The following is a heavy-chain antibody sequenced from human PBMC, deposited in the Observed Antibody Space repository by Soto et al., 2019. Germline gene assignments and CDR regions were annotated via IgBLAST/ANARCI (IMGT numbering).Heavy chain of an antibody. V-gene: IGHV1-46*03. CDR1: GYTFTSYY. D-gene: IGHD2-15*01. CDR3: ATLGGAVVAATPIFGRYFDL. Sequence: QVQLVQSGAEVKKPGASVKVSCKASGYTFTSYYMHWVRQAPGQGLEWMGIINPSGGSTNYAQKFQGRVIMTRDTSTSTVYMELSSLRSEDTAVYYCATLGGAVVAATPIFGRYFDLWGRSTLVTVSS. CDR2: INPSGGST. J-gene: IGHJ2*01.